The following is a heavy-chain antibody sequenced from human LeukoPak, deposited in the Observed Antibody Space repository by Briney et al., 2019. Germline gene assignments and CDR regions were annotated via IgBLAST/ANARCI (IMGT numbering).Heavy chain of an antibody. V-gene: IGHV3-13*01. CDR1: GFTFSSYD. D-gene: IGHD4-17*01. J-gene: IGHJ4*02. CDR3: ARAKPGGSGSDYGDRNIDY. Sequence: GGSLRLSCAASGFTFSSYDMHWVRQVTGKGLEWVSAIGPTGDTYYLGSVKGRFTISREDAKHSSYLQMNSLRAEDTALYYCARAKPGGSGSDYGDRNIDYWGQGTLVTVSS. CDR2: IGPTGDT.